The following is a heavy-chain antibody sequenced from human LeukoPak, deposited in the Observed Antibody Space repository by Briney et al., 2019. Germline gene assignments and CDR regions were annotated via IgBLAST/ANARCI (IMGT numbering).Heavy chain of an antibody. CDR1: GYTFTSYG. D-gene: IGHD6-19*01. CDR3: ARDQGYSSGWYKDYYYGMDV. V-gene: IGHV1-18*01. CDR2: ISAYNGNT. Sequence: ASVKVSCKASGYTFTSYGISWVRQAPGQGLEWMGWISAYNGNTNYAQKLQGRVTMTTDTSTSTAYMELRSLRSDDTAVYYCARDQGYSSGWYKDYYYGMDVWGQGTTVTASS. J-gene: IGHJ6*02.